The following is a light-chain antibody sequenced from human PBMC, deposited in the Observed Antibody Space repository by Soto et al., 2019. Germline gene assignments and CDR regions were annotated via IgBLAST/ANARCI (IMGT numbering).Light chain of an antibody. V-gene: IGLV1-51*01. CDR3: GTWDSSLSAGV. CDR1: SSNTGNNY. J-gene: IGLJ3*02. Sequence: QSVLTQPPSMSAAPGQKVTISCSGSSSNTGNNYVAWYQQLPGTAHKLLIYDNNKRPSGIPDRFSGSKSGTSATLGITELQTGDEADYYCGTWDSSLSAGVFGGGTKLTVL. CDR2: DNN.